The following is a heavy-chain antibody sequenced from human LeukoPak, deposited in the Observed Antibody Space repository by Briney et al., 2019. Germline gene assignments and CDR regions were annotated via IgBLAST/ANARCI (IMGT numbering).Heavy chain of an antibody. CDR1: GFTFSNFW. V-gene: IGHV3-7*03. CDR3: AKTVVSGGWNYFDY. D-gene: IGHD2-15*01. CDR2: IKQDETEK. Sequence: PGESLRLPCTASGFTFSNFWMGWVRQAPGKGLEWVANIKQDETEKFYLGSVKGRFTISRDNAKNSLYLQMNSLRVEDTALYYCAKTVVSGGWNYFDYWGQGTLVTASS. J-gene: IGHJ4*02.